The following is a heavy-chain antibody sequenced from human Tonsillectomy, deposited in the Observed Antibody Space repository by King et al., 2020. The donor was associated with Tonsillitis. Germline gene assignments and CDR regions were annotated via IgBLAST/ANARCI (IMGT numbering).Heavy chain of an antibody. CDR3: ATHWRWYGDYVFRDYYGMDV. V-gene: IGHV1-24*01. J-gene: IGHJ6*02. D-gene: IGHD4-17*01. CDR1: GYTLTELS. Sequence: QLVQSGAEVKKPGASVKVSCKVSGYTLTELSMHWVRQAPGKGLEWMGGFDPEDGETIYAQKFQGRVTMTEDTSTDTAYMELSSLRSEDTAVYYCATHWRWYGDYVFRDYYGMDVWGQGTTVTVSS. CDR2: FDPEDGET.